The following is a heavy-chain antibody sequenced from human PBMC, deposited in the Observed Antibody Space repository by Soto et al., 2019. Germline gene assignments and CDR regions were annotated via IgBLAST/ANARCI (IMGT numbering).Heavy chain of an antibody. V-gene: IGHV1-2*04. Sequence: QVQLVQSGAEVKKPGASVKVSCKASGYTFTGYYMHWVRQAPGQGLEWMGWINPNSGGTNSAQKFHGWVTMTRDTSISTAYMELSRLRSDGTAVYYCARGSSGWPDYWGQGTLVTVSS. CDR1: GYTFTGYY. D-gene: IGHD6-19*01. J-gene: IGHJ4*02. CDR3: ARGSSGWPDY. CDR2: INPNSGGT.